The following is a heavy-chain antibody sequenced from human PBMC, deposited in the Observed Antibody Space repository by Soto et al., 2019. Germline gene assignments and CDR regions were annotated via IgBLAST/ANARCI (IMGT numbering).Heavy chain of an antibody. CDR2: IYVTGAV. CDR3: ASLRIATNNYKWLHP. CDR1: GAALNSGNYY. Sequence: SETLSLTCSVSGAALNSGNYYWSWIRQVPGKGLEWIGHIYVTGAVDYNPSLRDRITISQDTSERQFSLNLRLVTAADTAVYYCASLRIATNNYKWLHPWGQGTMLTFST. V-gene: IGHV4-31*03. D-gene: IGHD2-21*01. J-gene: IGHJ5*02.